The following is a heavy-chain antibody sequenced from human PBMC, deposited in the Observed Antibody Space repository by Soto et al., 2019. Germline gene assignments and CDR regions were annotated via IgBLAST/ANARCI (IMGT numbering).Heavy chain of an antibody. Sequence: PSETLSLTCTVSGGSISSYYWSWVRQSPGKGLEWIGYIYSSGSTNYNPSLKSRVTISVDTSKNQFSLKLSSVTAADTAVYYCARRYGGTFDYWGQGTLVTVS. CDR1: GGSISSYY. D-gene: IGHD2-15*01. CDR2: IYSSGST. V-gene: IGHV4-59*08. J-gene: IGHJ4*02. CDR3: ARRYGGTFDY.